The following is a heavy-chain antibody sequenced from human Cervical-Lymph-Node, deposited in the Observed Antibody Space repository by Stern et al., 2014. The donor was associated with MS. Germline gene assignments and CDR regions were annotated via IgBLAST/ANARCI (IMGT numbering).Heavy chain of an antibody. J-gene: IGHJ4*02. CDR3: ANNIVATQDFDY. CDR1: GFTFSSYA. V-gene: IGHV3-23*04. D-gene: IGHD5-12*01. CDR2: ISGSGGST. Sequence: EVQLVESGGGLVQPGGSLRLSCTASGFTFSSYAMSWVRQAPGKGLEWVSAISGSGGSTYYADSVKGRFTISRDNSKNPLYLQMNSLRAEDTAVYYCANNIVATQDFDYWGQGTLVTVSS.